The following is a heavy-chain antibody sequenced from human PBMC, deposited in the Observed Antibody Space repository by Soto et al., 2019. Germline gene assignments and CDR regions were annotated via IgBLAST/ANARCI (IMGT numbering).Heavy chain of an antibody. V-gene: IGHV4-30-4*01. CDR2: IYYSGST. Sequence: TLSLTCTVSGGSISSGDYYWSWIRQPPGKGLEWIGYIYYSGSTYYNPSLKSRVTISVDTSKNQFSLKLSSVTAADTAVYYCAREVTTVVTEGLDYYYGMDVWGQGNTVTVSS. CDR1: GGSISSGDYY. CDR3: AREVTTVVTEGLDYYYGMDV. J-gene: IGHJ6*02. D-gene: IGHD4-17*01.